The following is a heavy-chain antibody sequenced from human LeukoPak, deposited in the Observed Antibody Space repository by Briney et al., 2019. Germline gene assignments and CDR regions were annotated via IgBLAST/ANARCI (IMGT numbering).Heavy chain of an antibody. CDR1: GGSINSTSNY. CDR2: IYYSGST. V-gene: IGHV4-39*07. D-gene: IGHD3-10*01. Sequence: PSETLSLTCTVSGGSINSTSNYWGWIRQPPGKGLEWIGSIYYSGSTYYNASLKSRVSISVDTSKNQFSLKLSSVTAADTAVYYCARASGPTKGWYWGQGTLVTVSS. CDR3: ARASGPTKGWY. J-gene: IGHJ4*02.